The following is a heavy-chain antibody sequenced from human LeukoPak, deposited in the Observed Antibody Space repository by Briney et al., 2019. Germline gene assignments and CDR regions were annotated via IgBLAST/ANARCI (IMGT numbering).Heavy chain of an antibody. D-gene: IGHD1-14*01. Sequence: SQTLSLTCTVSGGSITSGPHYWNWIRQSAEKGLEWIGRVQTTGSLDYNPSLKSRVTISMDTSTNHFSLMMNSLTTTDTAVYYCARGTKSPRTTVLTSFWYFDLWGRGTLVTVS. CDR1: GGSITSGPHY. J-gene: IGHJ2*01. CDR2: VQTTGSL. CDR3: ARGTKSPRTTVLTSFWYFDL. V-gene: IGHV4-61*02.